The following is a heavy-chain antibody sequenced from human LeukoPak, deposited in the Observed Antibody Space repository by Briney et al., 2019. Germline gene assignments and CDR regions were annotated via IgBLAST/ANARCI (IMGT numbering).Heavy chain of an antibody. CDR1: GASIGNTNYL. CDR2: IYYSGNT. V-gene: IGHV4-39*01. J-gene: IGHJ4*02. D-gene: IGHD3-10*01. CDR3: ARFGTYYYGSGSQRFSYYFDY. Sequence: PSETLSLTCTVSGASIGNTNYLWDWIRQPPGKGLEWIGSIYYSGNTYYNPSLKSRVTISVDTSKNQFSLKLSSVTAADTAVYYCARFGTYYYGSGSQRFSYYFDYWGQGTLVTVSS.